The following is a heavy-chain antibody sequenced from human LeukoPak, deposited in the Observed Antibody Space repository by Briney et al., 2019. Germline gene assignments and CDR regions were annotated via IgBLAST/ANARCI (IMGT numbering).Heavy chain of an antibody. J-gene: IGHJ4*02. Sequence: PGGSLRLSCAASGFTFSSYAMSWVRQAPGKGLEWVSAISGSGGSTYYADSVKGRFTISRDNSKNTLYLQMNSLRAEDTAVYYCAKVRGLPAAAEYYFDYWGQGTLVTVSS. V-gene: IGHV3-23*01. CDR2: ISGSGGST. CDR1: GFTFSSYA. CDR3: AKVRGLPAAAEYYFDY. D-gene: IGHD2-2*01.